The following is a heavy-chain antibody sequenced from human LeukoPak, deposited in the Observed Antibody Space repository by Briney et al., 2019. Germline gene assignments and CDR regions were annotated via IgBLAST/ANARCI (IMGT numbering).Heavy chain of an antibody. J-gene: IGHJ4*02. CDR1: GFTFDDYA. CDR3: AKDMGGSGSYSPFDY. D-gene: IGHD3-10*01. CDR2: ISWNSGSI. Sequence: GGSLRLSCAASGFTFDDYAMHWVRQAPGKGLEWVSGISWNSGSIGYADSVKGRFTISRDNAKNSLYLQMNSLRAEDTALYYCAKDMGGSGSYSPFDYWGQGTLVTVSS. V-gene: IGHV3-9*01.